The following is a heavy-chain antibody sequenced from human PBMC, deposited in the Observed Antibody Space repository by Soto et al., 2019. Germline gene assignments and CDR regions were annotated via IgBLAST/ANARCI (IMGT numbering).Heavy chain of an antibody. J-gene: IGHJ4*02. D-gene: IGHD6-13*01. CDR1: GFTFSDST. CDR3: TGRQLEN. V-gene: IGHV3-73*01. CDR2: IRSKADSYAT. Sequence: EVQLVESGGGLVQPGGSLKISCAASGFTFSDSTVHWVRQASGKGLEWVGRIRSKADSYATAYAASVKGRFTISRDDSQNTAYLQMSSLKNEDTAVYYCTGRQLENWGQGTLVTVSS.